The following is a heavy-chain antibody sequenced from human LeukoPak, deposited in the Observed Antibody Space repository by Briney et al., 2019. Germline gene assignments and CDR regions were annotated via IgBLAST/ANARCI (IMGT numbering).Heavy chain of an antibody. J-gene: IGHJ4*02. Sequence: ASVQVSCKASGYTFTRYYMHWVRQAPGQGLEWMGWINPNSGGTNYSQKFQGRVTMTRDTSISTAYMELSRLRSDDTAVYYCARSRPVYYDILTGQGYFDYWGQGTLVTVSS. CDR3: ARSRPVYYDILTGQGYFDY. CDR1: GYTFTRYY. D-gene: IGHD3-9*01. V-gene: IGHV1-2*02. CDR2: INPNSGGT.